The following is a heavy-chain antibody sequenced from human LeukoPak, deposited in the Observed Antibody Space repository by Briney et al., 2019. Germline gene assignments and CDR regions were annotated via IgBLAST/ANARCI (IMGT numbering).Heavy chain of an antibody. Sequence: GGSLRLSCAASGFTFSDHAMSWVRQAPGKGLEWVSAISGSGGSTYYADSVKGLFTVSRDNSKNTLYLQMNSLRAEDTAVYYCARGPPPYTEGDLFYYYGLDVWGQGTTVTVSS. CDR3: ARGPPPYTEGDLFYYYGLDV. CDR1: GFTFSDHA. CDR2: ISGSGGST. D-gene: IGHD3-16*01. V-gene: IGHV3-23*01. J-gene: IGHJ6*02.